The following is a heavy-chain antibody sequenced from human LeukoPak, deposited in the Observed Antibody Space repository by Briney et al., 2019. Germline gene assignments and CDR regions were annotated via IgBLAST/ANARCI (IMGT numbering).Heavy chain of an antibody. CDR3: VKDGADYGENGWFDP. CDR1: GFTFSNYA. Sequence: PGGSLRPSCSASGFTFSNYAMHWVRQAPEKGLEYVSVISSNGRRTYYADSVKGRFTISRDNSKNTMYLHMSSLRPEDTAVYYCVKDGADYGENGWFDPWGQGTLVTVSS. V-gene: IGHV3-64D*09. J-gene: IGHJ5*02. D-gene: IGHD4-17*01. CDR2: ISSNGRRT.